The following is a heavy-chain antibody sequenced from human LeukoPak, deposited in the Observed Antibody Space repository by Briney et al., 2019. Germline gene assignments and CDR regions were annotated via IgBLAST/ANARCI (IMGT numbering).Heavy chain of an antibody. CDR3: AKDLYSSSSAPGLSFDY. J-gene: IGHJ4*02. CDR1: GFTSYDYA. D-gene: IGHD6-6*01. V-gene: IGHV3-43*02. Sequence: SGGSLRLSCAASGFTSYDYAMHWVREAPGKGLEWVSLISGDGGSTYYADSVKGRFTISRDNSKNSLYLQMNSLRTEDTALYYCAKDLYSSSSAPGLSFDYWGQGTLVTVSS. CDR2: ISGDGGST.